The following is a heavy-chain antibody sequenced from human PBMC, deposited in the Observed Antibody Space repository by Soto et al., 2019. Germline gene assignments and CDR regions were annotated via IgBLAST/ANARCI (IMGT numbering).Heavy chain of an antibody. CDR1: GGTFSSYA. J-gene: IGHJ6*02. V-gene: IGHV1-69*13. D-gene: IGHD2-2*01. CDR3: ARYCSSTSCRLYYYYYGMDV. CDR2: IIPIFGTA. Sequence: GASVKVSCKASGGTFSSYAISWVRQAPGQGLEWMGGIIPIFGTANYAQKLQGRVTITADESTSTAYMELSSLRSEDTAVYYFARYCSSTSCRLYYYYYGMDVWGQGTTVTVSS.